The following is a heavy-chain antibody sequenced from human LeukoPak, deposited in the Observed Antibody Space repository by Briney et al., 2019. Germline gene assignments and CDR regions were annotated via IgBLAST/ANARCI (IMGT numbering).Heavy chain of an antibody. CDR3: TRGPVGTTHDS. CDR2: FIPLFGTA. V-gene: IGHV1-69*01. J-gene: IGHJ5*01. CDR1: GDTFNNYA. D-gene: IGHD1-7*01. Sequence: GASVKVSCKASGDTFNNYAVNWVRQAPGQGLEWMGAFIPLFGTANYAHNFQGRVTITADGSTSTAYMELTSLKSEDTAVYYCTRGPVGTTHDSWGQGTLVTLSS.